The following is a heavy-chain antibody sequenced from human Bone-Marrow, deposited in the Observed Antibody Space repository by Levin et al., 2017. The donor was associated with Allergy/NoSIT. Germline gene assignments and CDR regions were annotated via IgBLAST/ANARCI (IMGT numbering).Heavy chain of an antibody. V-gene: IGHV1-2*06. D-gene: IGHD3-10*01. Sequence: GASVKVSCKASGYTFTGYYMHWVRQAPGQGLEWMGRINPNSGGTNYAQKFQGRVTMTRDTSISTAYMELSRLRSDDTAVYYCARGGSSYYGSGNHGYYYYMDVWGKGTTVTVSS. CDR3: ARGGSSYYGSGNHGYYYYMDV. J-gene: IGHJ6*03. CDR1: GYTFTGYY. CDR2: INPNSGGT.